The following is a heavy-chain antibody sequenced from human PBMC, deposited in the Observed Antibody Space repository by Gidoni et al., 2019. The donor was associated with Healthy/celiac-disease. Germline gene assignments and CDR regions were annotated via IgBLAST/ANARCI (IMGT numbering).Heavy chain of an antibody. V-gene: IGHV3-48*02. CDR1: GLTFSSYS. J-gene: IGHJ6*03. CDR2: ISSSSSTI. D-gene: IGHD3-10*01. Sequence: EVQLVESGGGLVQPGGSLRLSCAASGLTFSSYSMNWVRQAPGKGLEWVSYISSSSSTIYYADSVKGRFTISRDNAKNSLYLQMNSLRDEDTAVYYCARTRRITGYYYMDVWGKGTTVTVSS. CDR3: ARTRRITGYYYMDV.